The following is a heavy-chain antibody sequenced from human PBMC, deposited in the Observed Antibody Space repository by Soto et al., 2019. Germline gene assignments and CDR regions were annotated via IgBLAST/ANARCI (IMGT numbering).Heavy chain of an antibody. V-gene: IGHV4-61*05. CDR3: ASGWYGARTAY. J-gene: IGHJ4*02. Sequence: SVTLSLTCTVSGGSISSTSHSRAWNRQPPGKGLEWIGYIYYSGSTNYNPSLKSRVTISVDTSKNQFSLKLSSVTAADTAVYYCASGWYGARTAYWGQGTLVTVSS. CDR2: IYYSGST. CDR1: GGSISSTSHS. D-gene: IGHD6-19*01.